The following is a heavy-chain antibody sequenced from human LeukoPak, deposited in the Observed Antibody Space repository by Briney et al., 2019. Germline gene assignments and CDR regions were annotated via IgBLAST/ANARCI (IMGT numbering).Heavy chain of an antibody. CDR3: ARVPTTVEYWFDP. J-gene: IGHJ5*02. CDR1: GGTFSSYA. V-gene: IGHV1-69*05. CDR2: IIPIFGTA. Sequence: SVKVSCKASGGTFSSYAISWVRQAPGQGLEWMGGIIPIFGTADYAQKFQGRVTITTDESTSTAYMELSSLRSEDTAVYYCARVPTTVEYWFDPWGQGTLVTVSS. D-gene: IGHD4-11*01.